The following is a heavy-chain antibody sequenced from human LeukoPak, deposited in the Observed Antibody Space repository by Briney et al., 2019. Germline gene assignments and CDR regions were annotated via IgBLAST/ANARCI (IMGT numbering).Heavy chain of an antibody. D-gene: IGHD2-15*01. V-gene: IGHV1-69*13. CDR1: GGTFSSCA. Sequence: SVKVSCKASGGTFSSCAISWVRQAPGQGLEWMGGIIPIFGTANYAQKFQGRVTITADESTSTAYMELSSLRSEDTAVYYCARDPSSGGNHDPWGQGTLVTVSS. CDR2: IIPIFGTA. CDR3: ARDPSSGGNHDP. J-gene: IGHJ5*02.